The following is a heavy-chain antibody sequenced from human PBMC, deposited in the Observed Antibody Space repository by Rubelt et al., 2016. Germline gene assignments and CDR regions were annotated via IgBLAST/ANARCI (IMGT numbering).Heavy chain of an antibody. J-gene: IGHJ4*02. V-gene: IGHV3-23*01. Sequence: VKGRFTISRDNSKNTLYLQMNSLGAEDTAVYYCAKGHDNSGSTRGGGYYFDYWGQGTLVTVSS. D-gene: IGHD1-26*01. CDR3: AKGHDNSGSTRGGGYYFDY.